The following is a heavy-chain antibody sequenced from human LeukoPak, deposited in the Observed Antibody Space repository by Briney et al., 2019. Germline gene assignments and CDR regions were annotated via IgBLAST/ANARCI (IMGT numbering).Heavy chain of an antibody. CDR1: GYTFTSYY. Sequence: ASVKVSCKASGYTFTSYYMHWVRQAPGQGLEWMGIINPSGGTTTYAQKFQGRVTMTRDTSTSTVYMELSSLSSEDTAVYYCAKKLGNEDFLDYWGQGTLVTVSS. CDR2: INPSGGTT. D-gene: IGHD2-8*01. J-gene: IGHJ4*02. V-gene: IGHV1-46*01. CDR3: AKKLGNEDFLDY.